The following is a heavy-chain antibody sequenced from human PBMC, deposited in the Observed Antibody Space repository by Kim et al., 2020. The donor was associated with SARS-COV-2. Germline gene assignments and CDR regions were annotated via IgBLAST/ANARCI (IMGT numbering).Heavy chain of an antibody. CDR1: GYSFTSYW. V-gene: IGHV5-10-1*01. CDR3: VTYYDFWSGYQYYFDY. J-gene: IGHJ4*02. Sequence: GESLKISCKGSGYSFTSYWISWVRQMPGKGLEWMGRIDPSDSYTNYSPSFQGHVTISADKSISTAYLQWSGLKASDTAMYYCVTYYDFWSGYQYYFDYWGQGTLVTVSS. D-gene: IGHD3-3*01. CDR2: IDPSDSYT.